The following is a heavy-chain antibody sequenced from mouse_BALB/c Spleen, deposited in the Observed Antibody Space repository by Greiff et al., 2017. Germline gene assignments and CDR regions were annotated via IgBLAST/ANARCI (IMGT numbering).Heavy chain of an antibody. CDR2: INSNGGST. CDR3: AIDLRATGYFDV. V-gene: IGHV5-6-3*01. J-gene: IGHJ1*01. D-gene: IGHD3-1*01. Sequence: EVQGVESGGGLVQPGGSLKLSCAASGFTFSSYGMSWVRQTPDKRLELVATINSNGGSTYYPDSVKGRFTISRDNAKNTLYLQMSSLKSEDTAMYYCAIDLRATGYFDVWGAGTTVTVSS. CDR1: GFTFSSYG.